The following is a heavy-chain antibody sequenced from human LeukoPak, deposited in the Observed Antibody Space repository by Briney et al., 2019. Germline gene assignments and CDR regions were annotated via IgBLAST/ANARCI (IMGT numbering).Heavy chain of an antibody. D-gene: IGHD2-2*01. CDR3: ARGIVVVPAAKAYYYMDV. CDR2: INHSGST. J-gene: IGHJ6*03. Sequence: SETLSLTCAVCGGSFSGYYWSWIRQPPGKGLEWIGEINHSGSTNYNPSLKSRVTISVDTSKNQFSLKLSSVTAADPAVYYCARGIVVVPAAKAYYYMDVWGKGTTVTVSS. V-gene: IGHV4-34*01. CDR1: GGSFSGYY.